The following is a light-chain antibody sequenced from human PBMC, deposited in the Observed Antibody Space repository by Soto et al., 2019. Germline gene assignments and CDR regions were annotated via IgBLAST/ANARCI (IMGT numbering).Light chain of an antibody. CDR3: SSYTSGSTLYV. Sequence: QSVLTQPASVSGSPGQSITISCTGTSSDLGSYNYVSWYQHHPGKAPRLMIYASSNRPSGVSHRFSGSRSGNTASLTISGLQAEDEADYYCSSYTSGSTLYVFGTGTKVTVL. J-gene: IGLJ1*01. CDR1: SSDLGSYNY. V-gene: IGLV2-14*01. CDR2: ASS.